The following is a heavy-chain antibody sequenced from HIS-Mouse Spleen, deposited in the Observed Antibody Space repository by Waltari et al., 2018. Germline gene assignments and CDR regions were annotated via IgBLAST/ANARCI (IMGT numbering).Heavy chain of an antibody. V-gene: IGHV4-39*01. CDR3: AYGDYFDY. J-gene: IGHJ4*02. CDR1: VGPIRSSSYS. CDR2: IYYSGST. D-gene: IGHD4-17*01. Sequence: QLQLQESGPGLVKPSEPLSLTCTVSVGPIRSSSYSWGWIRQPPGKGLEWIGSIYYSGSTYYNPSLKSRVTISVDTSKNQFSLKLSSVTAADTAVYYCAYGDYFDYWGQGTLVTVSS.